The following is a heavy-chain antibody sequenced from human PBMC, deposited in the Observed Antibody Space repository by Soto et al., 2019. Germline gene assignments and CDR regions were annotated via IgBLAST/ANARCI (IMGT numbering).Heavy chain of an antibody. CDR2: ISYDGSNK. Sequence: VQLVESGGGVVQPGRSLRLSCAASGFTFSSYGMHWVRQAPGKGLEWVAVISYDGSNKYYADSVKGRFTISRDNSKNTLYLQMNSLRAEDTAVYYCAKDLGTSIAALRGLDYYYGMDVWGQGTTVTVSS. CDR3: AKDLGTSIAALRGLDYYYGMDV. J-gene: IGHJ6*02. V-gene: IGHV3-30*18. CDR1: GFTFSSYG. D-gene: IGHD6-6*01.